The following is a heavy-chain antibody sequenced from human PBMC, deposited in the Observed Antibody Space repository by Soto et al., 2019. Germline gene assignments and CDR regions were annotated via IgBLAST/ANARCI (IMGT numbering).Heavy chain of an antibody. CDR2: IKQDGSEK. J-gene: IGHJ3*02. D-gene: IGHD2-15*01. CDR3: ARAAATDAFDI. Sequence: GGSLRLSCAASGLPFSSYWMSWVRQAPGKGLEWVANIKQDGSEKYYVDSVKGRFTISRDNAKNSLYLQMNSLRAEDTAVYYCARAAATDAFDIRGQGTMVTVSS. V-gene: IGHV3-7*01. CDR1: GLPFSSYW.